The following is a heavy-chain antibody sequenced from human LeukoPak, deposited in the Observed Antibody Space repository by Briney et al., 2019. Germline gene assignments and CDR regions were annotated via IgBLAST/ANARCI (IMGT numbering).Heavy chain of an antibody. CDR1: GGSISSGGYY. J-gene: IGHJ4*02. CDR2: IYYSGST. Sequence: SETLSLTCTVSGGSISSGGYYWSWIRQHPGKGLEWIGYIYYSGSTYYNPSLKSRVTISVDTSKNQFTLKLSSVTAADTAVYYCARASVGQDFDYWGQGTLVTVSS. CDR3: ARASVGQDFDY. V-gene: IGHV4-31*03.